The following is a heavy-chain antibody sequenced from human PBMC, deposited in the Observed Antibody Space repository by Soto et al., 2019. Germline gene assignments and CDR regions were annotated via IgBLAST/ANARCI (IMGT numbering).Heavy chain of an antibody. CDR3: AKDDAVIIHGYYFDY. D-gene: IGHD3-3*01. CDR2: ISGSGGST. J-gene: IGHJ4*02. CDR1: GFTFSSYA. V-gene: IGHV3-23*01. Sequence: EVQLLESGGGLVQPGGSLRLSCAXSGFTFSSYAMSWVRQAPGKGLEWVSAISGSGGSTYYADSVKGRFTISRDNSKNTLYPQMNSLRAEDTAVYYCAKDDAVIIHGYYFDYWGQGTLVTVSS.